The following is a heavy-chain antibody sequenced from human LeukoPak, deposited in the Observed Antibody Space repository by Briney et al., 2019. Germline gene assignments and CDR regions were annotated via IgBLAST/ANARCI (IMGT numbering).Heavy chain of an antibody. D-gene: IGHD4-17*01. Sequence: SETLSLTCTVSGGSINNYYWSWIRQPPGKGLEWIGYIYYRGSTNYNPSLKSRVTFSVDTSKNQFSLKLTSVTAADSAVYYCARGGDYGDLRYFDYWGQGTLVTVSS. V-gene: IGHV4-59*01. J-gene: IGHJ4*02. CDR1: GGSINNYY. CDR3: ARGGDYGDLRYFDY. CDR2: IYYRGST.